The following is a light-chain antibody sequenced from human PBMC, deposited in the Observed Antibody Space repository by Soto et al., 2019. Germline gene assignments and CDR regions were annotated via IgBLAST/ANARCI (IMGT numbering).Light chain of an antibody. J-gene: IGKJ5*01. CDR3: QQRSNWHPIT. Sequence: EILFTQSPATLSLSPGERATLSCRASQSVSSYLAWYQQKPGQAPRLLIYDASNRATGIPARFSGSGSGTDFTLTISSLEPEDFAFYYCQQRSNWHPITFGQGTRLEIK. CDR2: DAS. CDR1: QSVSSY. V-gene: IGKV3-11*01.